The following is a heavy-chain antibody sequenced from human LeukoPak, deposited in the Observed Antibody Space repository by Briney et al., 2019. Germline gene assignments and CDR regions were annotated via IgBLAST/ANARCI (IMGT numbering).Heavy chain of an antibody. D-gene: IGHD1-7*01. J-gene: IGHJ6*02. CDR3: AKPINWNYVYYYYGMDV. CDR2: ISGSGGST. V-gene: IGHV3-23*01. Sequence: PGGSLRLSCAASGFTFSNYALNWVRQAPGKGLEWVSAISGSGGSTYYADSVKGRFTISRDNSKYTLYLQMNSLRAEDTAVYYCAKPINWNYVYYYYGMDVWGQGTTVTVSS. CDR1: GFTFSNYA.